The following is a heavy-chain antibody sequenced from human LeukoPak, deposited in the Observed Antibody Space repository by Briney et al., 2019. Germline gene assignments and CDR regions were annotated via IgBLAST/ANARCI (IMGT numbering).Heavy chain of an antibody. Sequence: SETLSLTCTVSGGSISSYYWSWIRQPPGKGLEWIGFIFYSGTTNYNPSLKSRVTISVDTSKNQFSLKLSSVTAADTAVYYCARGGRGNDDYWGQGTLVTVSS. CDR2: IFYSGTT. CDR1: GGSISSYY. V-gene: IGHV4-59*01. D-gene: IGHD4-23*01. J-gene: IGHJ4*02. CDR3: ARGGRGNDDY.